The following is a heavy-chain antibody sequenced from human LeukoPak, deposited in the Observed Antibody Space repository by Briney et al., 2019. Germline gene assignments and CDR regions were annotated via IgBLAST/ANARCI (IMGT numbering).Heavy chain of an antibody. D-gene: IGHD1-26*01. V-gene: IGHV3-74*01. J-gene: IGHJ4*02. CDR3: AGGRGSYGLWDS. CDR2: IKPDGSST. CDR1: GFSFSGHW. Sequence: GGSLRLSCTASGFSFSGHWMHWARQLPGKGLEWVSRIKPDGSSTNYADSVKGRFTISRDNAKNTLFLHVSSLGAEDTAIYFCAGGRGSYGLWDSWGQGTLVIVSS.